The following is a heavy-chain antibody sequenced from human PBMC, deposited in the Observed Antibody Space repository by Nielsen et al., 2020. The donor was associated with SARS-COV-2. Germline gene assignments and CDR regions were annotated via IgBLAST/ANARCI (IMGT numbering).Heavy chain of an antibody. V-gene: IGHV4-59*12. D-gene: IGHD3-22*01. Sequence: SETLSLTCTVSGGSISSYYWSWIRQPPGKGLEWIGYIYYSGSTNYNPSLKSRVTISVDTSKNQFSLKLSSVTAADTAVYYCARAPKAIVVHHFDYWGQGTLVTVSS. CDR1: GGSISSYY. CDR3: ARAPKAIVVHHFDY. J-gene: IGHJ4*02. CDR2: IYYSGST.